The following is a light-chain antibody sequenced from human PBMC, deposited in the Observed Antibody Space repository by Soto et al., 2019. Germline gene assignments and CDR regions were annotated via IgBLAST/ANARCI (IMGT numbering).Light chain of an antibody. CDR3: SAYTGSSLWV. J-gene: IGLJ3*02. CDR1: SGDLVHYKY. CDR2: EVN. V-gene: IGLV2-14*01. Sequence: QSALTQPASVSGSPGQSITISCTGTSGDLVHYKYVSWYQQHPGKAPNLIIYEVNNRPSGVSHRFSGSKAGNTASLTISGLRAEDEADYYCSAYTGSSLWVFGGGTKVTVL.